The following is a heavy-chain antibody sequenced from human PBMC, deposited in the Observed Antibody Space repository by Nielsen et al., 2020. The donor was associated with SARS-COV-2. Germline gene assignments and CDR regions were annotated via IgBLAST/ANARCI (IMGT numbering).Heavy chain of an antibody. CDR1: GYTFTSYY. CDR3: ARDWGYCSGGSCYSGYYYMDV. J-gene: IGHJ6*03. V-gene: IGHV1-46*01. Sequence: ASVKVSCKASGYTFTSYYMHWVRQAPGQGLEWMGIINPSGGSTSYAQKFQGRVTMTRDTSTSTVYMELSSLRSEDTAVYYCARDWGYCSGGSCYSGYYYMDVWGKGTTVTVSS. CDR2: INPSGGST. D-gene: IGHD2-15*01.